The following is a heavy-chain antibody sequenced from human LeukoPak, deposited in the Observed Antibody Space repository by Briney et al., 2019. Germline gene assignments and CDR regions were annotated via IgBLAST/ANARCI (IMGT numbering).Heavy chain of an antibody. CDR2: IYPGDSDT. J-gene: IGHJ4*02. Sequence: RESLKISCKGSGYSFTSYWIGWVRQMPGKGLEWMGIIYPGDSDTRYSPSFQGQVTISADKSISTAYLQWSSLKASDTAMYYCARLTYYYDSSGGHFDYWGQGTLVTVSS. V-gene: IGHV5-51*01. D-gene: IGHD3-22*01. CDR1: GYSFTSYW. CDR3: ARLTYYYDSSGGHFDY.